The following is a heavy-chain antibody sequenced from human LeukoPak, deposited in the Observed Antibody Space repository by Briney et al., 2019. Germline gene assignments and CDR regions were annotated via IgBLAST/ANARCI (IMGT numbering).Heavy chain of an antibody. Sequence: GESLKISCKGSGYSFTSYWIGWVRQMPGKGLELMGIIYPGDSDTRYSPSFQGQVTISADKSISTAYLQWSSLKASDTAMYYCARHKDVVPAATLPNWFDPWGQGTLVTVSS. V-gene: IGHV5-51*01. CDR3: ARHKDVVPAATLPNWFDP. D-gene: IGHD2-2*01. CDR2: IYPGDSDT. J-gene: IGHJ5*02. CDR1: GYSFTSYW.